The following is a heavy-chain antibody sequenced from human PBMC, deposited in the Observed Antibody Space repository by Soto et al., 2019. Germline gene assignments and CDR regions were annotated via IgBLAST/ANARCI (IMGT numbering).Heavy chain of an antibody. V-gene: IGHV3-7*01. J-gene: IGHJ4*02. Sequence: GGPLRLSCAASGFTFSSYWMSWVRQAQGKGLEWVANIKQGGSEKYYVDSVKGRFTISRDNAKNSLYLQMNSLRAEDTAVYYCARDITIFGVVTSAWDYWGQGTLVTVSS. D-gene: IGHD3-3*01. CDR3: ARDITIFGVVTSAWDY. CDR2: IKQGGSEK. CDR1: GFTFSSYW.